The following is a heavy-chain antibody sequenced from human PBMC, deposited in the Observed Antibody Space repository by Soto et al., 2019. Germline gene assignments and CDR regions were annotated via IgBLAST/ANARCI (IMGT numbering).Heavy chain of an antibody. CDR3: ASGGRAAAAPPDY. Sequence: QVQLQESGPGLVKPSQTLSLTCTVSGGSISSGGYYWSWIRQHPGKGLEWIGYIYSSGSTYYNPSIKSRVTISVHTSKNQFSLKLSSVTAADTAVYYCASGGRAAAAPPDYWGQGTLVTVSS. D-gene: IGHD6-13*01. V-gene: IGHV4-31*03. CDR2: IYSSGST. J-gene: IGHJ4*02. CDR1: GGSISSGGYY.